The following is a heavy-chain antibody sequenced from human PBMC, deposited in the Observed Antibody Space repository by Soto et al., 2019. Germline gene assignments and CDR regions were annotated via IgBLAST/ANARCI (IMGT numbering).Heavy chain of an antibody. V-gene: IGHV3-74*01. Sequence: GGSLRLSCAASGFTFSSYWMHWVRQAPGKGLVWVSRINSDGSSTSYADSVKGRFTISRDNAKNTLYLQMNSLRAEDTAVYYCARDRRGFYDILTGYTYYYYYGMEVWGQGTTVTVSS. J-gene: IGHJ6*02. D-gene: IGHD3-9*01. CDR1: GFTFSSYW. CDR2: INSDGSST. CDR3: ARDRRGFYDILTGYTYYYYYGMEV.